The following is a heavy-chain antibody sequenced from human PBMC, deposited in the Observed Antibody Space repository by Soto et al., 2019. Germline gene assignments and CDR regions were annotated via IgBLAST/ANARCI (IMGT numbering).Heavy chain of an antibody. CDR2: IIPIFGTA. CDR1: GGTFSSYA. D-gene: IGHD6-6*01. V-gene: IGHV1-69*13. J-gene: IGHJ4*02. Sequence: SVKVSCKASGGTFSSYAISWLRQAPGQGLEWMGGIIPIFGTANYAQKFQGRVTITADESTSTAYMELSSLRSEDTAVYYCARGSREYSSSYYRDYWGQGTLVTVSS. CDR3: ARGSREYSSSYYRDY.